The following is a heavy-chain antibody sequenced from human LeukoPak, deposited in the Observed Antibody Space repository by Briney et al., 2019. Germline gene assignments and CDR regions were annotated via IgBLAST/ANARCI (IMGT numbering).Heavy chain of an antibody. CDR3: ARDRRGSVDY. V-gene: IGHV4-4*07. D-gene: IGHD3-10*01. J-gene: IGHJ4*02. Sequence: KSSEILSLTCTVSGGSISSYYWSWIRQPAGKGLEWIGRIYTSGSTNYNPSLKSRVTISVDKSKNQFSLKLSSVTAADTAVYCCARDRRGSVDYWGQGTLVTVSS. CDR1: GGSISSYY. CDR2: IYTSGST.